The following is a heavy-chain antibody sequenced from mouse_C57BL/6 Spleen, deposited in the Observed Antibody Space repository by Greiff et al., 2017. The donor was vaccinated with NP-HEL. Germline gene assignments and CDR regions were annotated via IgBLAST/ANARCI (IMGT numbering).Heavy chain of an antibody. CDR1: GYAFSSSW. Sequence: QVQLQQSGPELVKPGASVKISCKASGYAFSSSWMNWVKQRPGKGLEWIGRIYPGDGDTNYNGKFKGKATLTADKSSSTAYMQLSSLTSEESAVYFCARSYSNYGGFAYWGQGTLVTVSA. V-gene: IGHV1-82*01. J-gene: IGHJ3*01. CDR2: IYPGDGDT. D-gene: IGHD2-5*01. CDR3: ARSYSNYGGFAY.